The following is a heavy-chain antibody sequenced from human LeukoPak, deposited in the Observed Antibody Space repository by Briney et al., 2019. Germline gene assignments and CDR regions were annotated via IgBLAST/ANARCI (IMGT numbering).Heavy chain of an antibody. Sequence: GSLRLSCSASGFTFSSYAMHWVRQAPGKGLEWIGYMYYSGSTNYNPSLKSRVTISLDTPKNQFSLRLNSVTAADTAVYYCARGVAGYGPYDYWGQGTLVTVSS. D-gene: IGHD5-12*01. J-gene: IGHJ4*02. CDR3: ARGVAGYGPYDY. CDR2: MYYSGST. CDR1: GFTFSSYA. V-gene: IGHV4-59*01.